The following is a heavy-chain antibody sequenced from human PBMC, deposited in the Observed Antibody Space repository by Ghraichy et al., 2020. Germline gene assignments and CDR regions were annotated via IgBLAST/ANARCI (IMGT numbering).Heavy chain of an antibody. CDR1: GFTFSSYA. Sequence: GGSLRLSCAASGFTFSSYAMSWVRQAPGKGLEWVSAISGSGVSTYYADSVKGRFTISRDNSKNTLYLQMNSLRAEDTAVYYCAKPPGDSYYYYYGMDVWGQGTTVTVSS. J-gene: IGHJ6*02. D-gene: IGHD2-21*02. CDR2: ISGSGVST. CDR3: AKPPGDSYYYYYGMDV. V-gene: IGHV3-23*01.